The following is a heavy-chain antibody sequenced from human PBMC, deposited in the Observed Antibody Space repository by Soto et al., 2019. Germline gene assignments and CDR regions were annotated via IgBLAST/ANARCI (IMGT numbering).Heavy chain of an antibody. CDR3: FLPPYDYGGNVDY. CDR2: IKSKTDGGTT. CDR1: GFTFRNAW. Sequence: PGGSLRLSCAASGFTFRNAWMSWVRQAPGKGLEWVGRIKSKTDGGTTDYAAPVKGRFTISRDDSKNTLYLQMNSLKTEDTAVYYCFLPPYDYGGNVDYWGQGTLVTVSS. J-gene: IGHJ4*02. V-gene: IGHV3-15*01. D-gene: IGHD4-17*01.